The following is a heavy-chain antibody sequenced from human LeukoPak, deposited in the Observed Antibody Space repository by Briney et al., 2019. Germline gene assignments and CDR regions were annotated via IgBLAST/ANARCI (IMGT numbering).Heavy chain of an antibody. CDR1: GFAFIDYY. Sequence: KSGGSLSLSCGASGFAFIDYYMSWIRQAPGKGLEWVSYISSDGGTIYYADSVKGRFTISRDNAKNSLYLQMNSLRAEDTAVYYCARVAYYYDISGYSYQYYYYYMDVWGKGTTVTVSS. D-gene: IGHD3-22*01. V-gene: IGHV3-11*01. CDR2: ISSDGGTI. CDR3: ARVAYYYDISGYSYQYYYYYMDV. J-gene: IGHJ6*03.